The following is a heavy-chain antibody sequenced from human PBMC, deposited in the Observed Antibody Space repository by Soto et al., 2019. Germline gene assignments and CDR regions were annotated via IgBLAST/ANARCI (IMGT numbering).Heavy chain of an antibody. V-gene: IGHV4-59*08. D-gene: IGHD2-2*01. J-gene: IGHJ4*02. CDR2: IYYSGST. CDR3: ARHPLYCSSTSCYDY. Sequence: PSETLSLTCTVSGGSISSYYWSWIRQPPGKGLEWIGYIYYSGSTNYNPSLKSRVTISVDTSKNQFSLKLSSVTAADTAVYYCARHPLYCSSTSCYDYWGQGTLVTVSS. CDR1: GGSISSYY.